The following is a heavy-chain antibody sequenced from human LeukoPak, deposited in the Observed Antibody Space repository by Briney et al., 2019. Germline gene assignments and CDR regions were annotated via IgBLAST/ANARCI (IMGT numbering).Heavy chain of an antibody. D-gene: IGHD2-15*01. CDR1: GGSISSYY. V-gene: IGHV4-59*08. J-gene: IGHJ4*02. Sequence: SVTLSLTCTVSGGSISSYYWSWIRQPPGKGLEWIGDIYYSGSTNYNPSLKSRVTLSVDTSRNQFSLKLRSVTASDTAIYYCVRQGGWGGAASLIDFWGQGTLVTVSS. CDR3: VRQGGWGGAASLIDF. CDR2: IYYSGST.